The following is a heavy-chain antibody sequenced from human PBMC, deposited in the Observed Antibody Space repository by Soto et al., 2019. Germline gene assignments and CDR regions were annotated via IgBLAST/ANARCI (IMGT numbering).Heavy chain of an antibody. Sequence: SETLSLTCTVSGGSISSGGYYWSWIRQHPGKGLEWIGYIYYSGSTYYNPSLKSRVTISVDTSKNQFSLKLSSVTAADTAVYFCARGHCTHGLCYGAGAFDIWGQGTMATVS. CDR3: ARGHCTHGLCYGAGAFDI. J-gene: IGHJ3*02. CDR1: GGSISSGGYY. CDR2: IYYSGST. V-gene: IGHV4-61*08. D-gene: IGHD2-8*01.